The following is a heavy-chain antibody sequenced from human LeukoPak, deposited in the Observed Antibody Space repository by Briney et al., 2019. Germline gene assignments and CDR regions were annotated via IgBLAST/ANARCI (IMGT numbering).Heavy chain of an antibody. V-gene: IGHV1-2*06. CDR3: ARGWPYGDLSDY. CDR1: GYTFTGYY. CDR2: INPNSGGT. J-gene: IGHJ4*02. D-gene: IGHD4-17*01. Sequence: ASVKVSCKASGYTFTGYYMHWVRQAPGQGLEWMGRINPNSGGTNYAQKFQGRVTITADESTSTAYMELSNLRSEDTAVYYCARGWPYGDLSDYWGQGTLVTVSS.